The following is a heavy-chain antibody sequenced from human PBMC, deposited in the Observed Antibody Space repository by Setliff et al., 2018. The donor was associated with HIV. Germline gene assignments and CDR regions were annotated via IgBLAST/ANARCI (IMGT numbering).Heavy chain of an antibody. CDR3: ARAQTDYSGMDV. CDR1: GDSLGSYY. J-gene: IGHJ6*02. CDR2: IYHSGSS. Sequence: PSETLSLTCSVSGDSLGSYYWSWIRQPPGKGLEWIGYIYHSGSSNPNPSLKSRVTISGDTSKNQLSLKLSSVTAADTAVYYCARAQTDYSGMDVWGQGTTVTVSS. V-gene: IGHV4-59*01.